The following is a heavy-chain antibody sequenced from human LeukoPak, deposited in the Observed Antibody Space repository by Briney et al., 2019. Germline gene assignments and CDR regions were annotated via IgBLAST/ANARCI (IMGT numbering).Heavy chain of an antibody. CDR3: ARDPITMVRGVMWFDP. CDR1: GFTFSSYA. D-gene: IGHD3-10*01. Sequence: GRSLRLSCAASGFTFSSYAMRWVRQAPGKGLEWVAVISYDGSNKYYADSVKGRFTISRDNSKNTLYLQMNSLRAEDTAVYYCARDPITMVRGVMWFDPWGQGTLVTVSS. V-gene: IGHV3-30-3*01. J-gene: IGHJ5*02. CDR2: ISYDGSNK.